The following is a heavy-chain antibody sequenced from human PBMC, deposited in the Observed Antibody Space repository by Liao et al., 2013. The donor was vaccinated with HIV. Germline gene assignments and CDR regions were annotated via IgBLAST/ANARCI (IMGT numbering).Heavy chain of an antibody. D-gene: IGHD6-13*01. J-gene: IGHJ6*03. CDR3: ARDESSYYSYYMDV. Sequence: QVQLQESGPGLVKPSQTLSLTCTVSGGSISSGSYYWSWIRQPAGKGLEWIGRIYTSGSTNYNPSLKSRVTMSVDTSKNQFSLKLRSVTAADTAVYYCARDESSYYSYYMDVWGKGTTVTVSS. CDR1: GGSISSGSYY. CDR2: IYTSGST. V-gene: IGHV4-61*02.